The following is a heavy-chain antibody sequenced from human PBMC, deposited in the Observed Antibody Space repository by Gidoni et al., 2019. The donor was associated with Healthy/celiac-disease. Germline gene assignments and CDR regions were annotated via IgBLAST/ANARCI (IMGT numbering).Heavy chain of an antibody. Sequence: QVQLVESGGGVVQPGRSLRLSCAASGVTFSSYAMPWVRQAPGKGLEWVAVISYDGSNKYYADSVKGRFTISRDNSKNTLYLQMNSLRAEDTAVYYCARAFDDFWSGYYPYWYFDLWGRGTLVTVSS. V-gene: IGHV3-30-3*01. CDR1: GVTFSSYA. CDR2: ISYDGSNK. CDR3: ARAFDDFWSGYYPYWYFDL. J-gene: IGHJ2*01. D-gene: IGHD3-3*01.